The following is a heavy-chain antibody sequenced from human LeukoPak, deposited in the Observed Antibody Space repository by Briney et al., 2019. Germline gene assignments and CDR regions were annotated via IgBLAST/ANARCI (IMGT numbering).Heavy chain of an antibody. CDR2: IKSKTDGGTT. CDR1: GFTFSHAY. Sequence: PGGSLRLSCATSGFTFSHAYMTWVRQAPGKGLEWIGRIKSKTDGGTTDYATPLRGRFTISRDDSKSTLYLQMNRLKMEDTAVYYCTTESMVPMVYAMMDVWGKGTTVTVSS. CDR3: TTESMVPMVYAMMDV. V-gene: IGHV3-15*01. D-gene: IGHD2-8*01. J-gene: IGHJ6*03.